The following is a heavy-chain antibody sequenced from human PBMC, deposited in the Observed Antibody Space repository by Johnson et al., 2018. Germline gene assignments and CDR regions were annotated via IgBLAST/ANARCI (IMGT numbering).Heavy chain of an antibody. Sequence: EVQLLESGGGLVKPGGSLRLSCAASGFTFSSFNMNWIRQAPGKGLEWVSFISATGTDIFYADSVKGRFTISRDNAKSSLYLQMNSLRAEDTAGYYCAKGLYSGRYYLGFERWGRGTMVTVSS. CDR1: GFTFSSFN. CDR2: ISATGTDI. J-gene: IGHJ3*02. V-gene: IGHV3-21*06. D-gene: IGHD1-26*01. CDR3: AKGLYSGRYYLGFER.